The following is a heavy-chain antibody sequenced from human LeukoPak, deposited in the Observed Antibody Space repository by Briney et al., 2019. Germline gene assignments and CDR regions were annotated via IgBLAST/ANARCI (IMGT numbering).Heavy chain of an antibody. V-gene: IGHV4-4*07. CDR1: GGSISSYY. CDR2: IYTSGST. CDR3: TRDNGGDWYAFDI. D-gene: IGHD2-21*02. J-gene: IGHJ3*02. Sequence: SETLSLTCTVSGGSISSYYWSWIRQPAGKGLEWIGRIYTSGSTNYNPSLKSRVTMSVDTSKNQFSLKLRSVNAADTALYYCTRDNGGDWYAFDIWGQGTVVTVSS.